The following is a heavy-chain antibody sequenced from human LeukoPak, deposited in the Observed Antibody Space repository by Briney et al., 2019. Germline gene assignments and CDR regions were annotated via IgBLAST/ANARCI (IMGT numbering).Heavy chain of an antibody. CDR2: INPNNGGT. CDR1: GYTFTGYY. CDR3: ARGPSPYYYDNSGPIDS. Sequence: ASVKVSCKASGYTFTGYYMHWVRQAPGQGLEWMGWINPNNGGTIYAQKFQGRVTLTRDTSITTAYMELRRLASDDTAVYYCARGPSPYYYDNSGPIDSWGQGTLVTVST. V-gene: IGHV1-2*02. J-gene: IGHJ4*02. D-gene: IGHD3-22*01.